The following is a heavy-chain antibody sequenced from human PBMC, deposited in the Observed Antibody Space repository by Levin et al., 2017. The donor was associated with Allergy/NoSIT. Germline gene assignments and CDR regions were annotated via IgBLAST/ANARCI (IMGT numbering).Heavy chain of an antibody. CDR2: ISYDGSNR. J-gene: IGHJ4*02. Sequence: GESLKISCVASGISFSMSAMHWVRQAPGKGLEWVALISYDGSNRQFADSVKDRFSISRDNSRDTLYLQMDSLRAEDTAVYYCARDGVGAQFGLDYWGQGTLVSVST. CDR3: ARDGVGAQFGLDY. CDR1: GISFSMSA. D-gene: IGHD1-26*01. V-gene: IGHV3-30-3*01.